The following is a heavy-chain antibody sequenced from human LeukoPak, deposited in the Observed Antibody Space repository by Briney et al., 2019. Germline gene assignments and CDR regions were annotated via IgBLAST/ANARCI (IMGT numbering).Heavy chain of an antibody. CDR3: TRSSEAVHYYDSSVAHNDAFDI. CDR2: IIPILGKA. V-gene: IGHV1-69*04. J-gene: IGHJ3*02. Sequence: SVNVSCKASGGTFCSYAISWVRQAPGQGLEWMGRIIPILGKANYAQKFQGRVTITADKSTSTAYMELSSLRSEDTAVYYCTRSSEAVHYYDSSVAHNDAFDIWGQGTMVTVSS. CDR1: GGTFCSYA. D-gene: IGHD3-22*01.